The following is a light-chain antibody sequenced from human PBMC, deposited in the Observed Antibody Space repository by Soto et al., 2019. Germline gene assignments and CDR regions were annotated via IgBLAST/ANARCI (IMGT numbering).Light chain of an antibody. CDR1: QSVSSNY. Sequence: EIVLTQSPGTLSLSPGERATLSCRASQSVSSNYLAWYQQKPGQAPTLIIYGASNRATGIPDRFSGSGSGTDFTLTISRLEPEDFAVYYCQQYGTSPLTFGGGTKVEIE. CDR3: QQYGTSPLT. V-gene: IGKV3-20*01. J-gene: IGKJ4*01. CDR2: GAS.